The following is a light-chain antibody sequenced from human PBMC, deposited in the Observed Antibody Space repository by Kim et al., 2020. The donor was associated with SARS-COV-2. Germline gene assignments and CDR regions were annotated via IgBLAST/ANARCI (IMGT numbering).Light chain of an antibody. V-gene: IGLV3-1*01. CDR2: QDN. Sequence: VSRGQTASITCSGNKLGSRYVSWYQQRPGQSPVVVIYQDNTRPTGIPERFSGSNSGNTATLTISGTQAMDEADYYCQAWDSRTSYVFGSGTKVTVL. J-gene: IGLJ1*01. CDR3: QAWDSRTSYV. CDR1: KLGSRY.